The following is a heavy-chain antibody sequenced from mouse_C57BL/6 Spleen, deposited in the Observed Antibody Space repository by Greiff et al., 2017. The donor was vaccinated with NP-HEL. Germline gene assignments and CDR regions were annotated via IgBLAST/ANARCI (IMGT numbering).Heavy chain of an antibody. J-gene: IGHJ3*01. D-gene: IGHD1-1*01. V-gene: IGHV1-82*01. CDR3: ARDYGSSSFAY. CDR2: IYPGDGDT. CDR1: GYAFSSSC. Sequence: QVQLQQSGPELVKPGASVKISCKASGYAFSSSCMNWVKQRPGKGLEWIGRIYPGDGDTNYNGKFKGKATLTADKSSSTAYLQLSSLTSEDSAVYVCARDYGSSSFAYWGQGTLVTVSA.